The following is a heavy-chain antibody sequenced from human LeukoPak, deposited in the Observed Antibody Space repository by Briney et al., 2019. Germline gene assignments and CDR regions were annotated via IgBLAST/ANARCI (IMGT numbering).Heavy chain of an antibody. CDR3: ARDGYCSSTSCYGREYYYGMDV. CDR1: GYTFTSYG. J-gene: IGHJ6*02. CDR2: ISAYNGNT. V-gene: IGHV1-18*01. Sequence: GASVKVSCKASGYTFTSYGISWVRQAPGQGLEWMGWISAYNGNTNYAQKLQGRVTMTTDTSTSTAYMELRSLRSDDTAVYYCARDGYCSSTSCYGREYYYGMDVWGQGTTVTVSS. D-gene: IGHD2-2*01.